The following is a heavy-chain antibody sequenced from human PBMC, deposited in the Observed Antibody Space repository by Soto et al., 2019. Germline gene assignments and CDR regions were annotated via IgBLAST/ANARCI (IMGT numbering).Heavy chain of an antibody. CDR1: GFTFSSCS. J-gene: IGHJ4*02. V-gene: IGHV3-48*02. CDR2: ISSSSSTI. Sequence: GGSLRLSCAASGFTFSSCSMNWVRQAPGKVLEWVSYISSSSSTIYYADPVKGRFTISRDNAKNSLYLQMHSLRDGDTAVYYCARVKVVTATDFWGQGTLVTVSS. CDR3: ARVKVVTATDF. D-gene: IGHD2-21*02.